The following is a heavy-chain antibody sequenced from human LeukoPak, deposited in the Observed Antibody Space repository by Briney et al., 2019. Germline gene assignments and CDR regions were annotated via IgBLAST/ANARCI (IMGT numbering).Heavy chain of an antibody. CDR3: ALLAVASDFDY. CDR1: GFPFSVYE. Sequence: GGSLRLSCVVSGFPFSVYEMNWVRQVPGKGLEWVSNIASSGTIKYYADSVKGRFSISRDNAKSSLYLQMNSLRVEDTAVYYCALLAVASDFDYWGQGALVTVSS. J-gene: IGHJ4*02. D-gene: IGHD6-19*01. CDR2: IASSGTIK. V-gene: IGHV3-48*03.